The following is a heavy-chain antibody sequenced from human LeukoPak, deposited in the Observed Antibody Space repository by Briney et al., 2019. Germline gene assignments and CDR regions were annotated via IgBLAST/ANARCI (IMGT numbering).Heavy chain of an antibody. J-gene: IGHJ4*02. CDR2: ISGSGGST. CDR1: GFTFSSYW. Sequence: GGSLRLSCAASGFTFSSYWMSWVRQAPGKGLEWVSVISGSGGSTYYADSVKGRFTISRDNSKNTLYLQMNSLRAEDTAVYYCAKHTQVTMLEFFDSWGQGTLVTVSS. D-gene: IGHD4-11*01. V-gene: IGHV3-23*01. CDR3: AKHTQVTMLEFFDS.